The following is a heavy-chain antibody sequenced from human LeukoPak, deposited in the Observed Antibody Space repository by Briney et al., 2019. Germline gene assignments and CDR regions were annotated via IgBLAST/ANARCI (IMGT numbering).Heavy chain of an antibody. CDR1: GGAISSSSYY. CDR2: IYYSEST. V-gene: IGHV4-39*01. J-gene: IGHJ4*01. CDR3: ARSPRLIAVAGHFDY. D-gene: IGHD6-19*01. Sequence: SETLSLTCTVSGGAISSSSYYWGWIRQPPGKGLECIGSIYYSESTYYNPSLKSRVTISVDTSKNQFSLKLSSVTAADTAVYYCARSPRLIAVAGHFDYWGQGTLVTVSS.